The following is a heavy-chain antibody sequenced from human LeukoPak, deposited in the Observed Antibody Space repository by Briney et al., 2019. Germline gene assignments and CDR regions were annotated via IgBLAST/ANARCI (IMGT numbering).Heavy chain of an antibody. CDR1: GFTFSSYS. CDR2: ISSSSSYI. V-gene: IGHV3-21*01. J-gene: IGHJ4*02. Sequence: GGSLRLSCAASGFTFSSYSMNWVRQAPGKGLEWVSSISSSSSYIYYADSVKGRFTISRDNAKNSLYLQMNSLRAEDTAVYYCARVAGLAARGPYYFDYWGQGTLVTVSS. D-gene: IGHD2-15*01. CDR3: ARVAGLAARGPYYFDY.